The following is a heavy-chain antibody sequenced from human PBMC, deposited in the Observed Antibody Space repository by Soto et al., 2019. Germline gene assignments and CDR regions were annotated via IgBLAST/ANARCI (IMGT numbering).Heavy chain of an antibody. Sequence: ASVKVSCKTSGYTFSAYYVHWARLAPGRGFQWLGWINPSNEITAFSQFFQGRVTMTRDTSTNTVHMELNSLTSDDTAVYYCMRGGWGDSPIDYWGQGTQVTVPQ. J-gene: IGHJ4*02. CDR3: MRGGWGDSPIDY. CDR2: INPSNEIT. D-gene: IGHD2-15*01. V-gene: IGHV1-2*02. CDR1: GYTFSAYY.